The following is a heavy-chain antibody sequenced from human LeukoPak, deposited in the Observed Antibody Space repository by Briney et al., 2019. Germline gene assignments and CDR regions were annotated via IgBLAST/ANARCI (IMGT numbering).Heavy chain of an antibody. CDR2: IRYDGSDK. CDR1: GFSFSNSA. CDR3: ARVLVIAVAGTGDHFDY. Sequence: GGSLRLSCAASGFSFSNSAMHWVRRAPGKGLEWVAFIRYDGSDKYYADSVKGRFTISRDTSKNTLYLQMNGLRDEDTAVYYCARVLVIAVAGTGDHFDYWGQGTLVTVSS. D-gene: IGHD6-19*01. J-gene: IGHJ4*02. V-gene: IGHV3-30*02.